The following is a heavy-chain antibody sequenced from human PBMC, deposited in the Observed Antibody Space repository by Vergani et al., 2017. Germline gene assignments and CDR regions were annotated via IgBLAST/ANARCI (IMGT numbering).Heavy chain of an antibody. CDR3: ARDSLRGRVYYYGMDV. J-gene: IGHJ6*02. CDR2: ISAYIANT. D-gene: IGHD3-10*01. Sequence: QVQLVQSGAEVKKPGASVKVSCKASGYTFTSYGITWVRQAPGQGLEWMGWISAYIANTNYAQNLQGRVTMTTDTSTSTVHMELRSLRSDDTAVYYCARDSLRGRVYYYGMDVWGQGTTVTVSS. CDR1: GYTFTSYG. V-gene: IGHV1-18*01.